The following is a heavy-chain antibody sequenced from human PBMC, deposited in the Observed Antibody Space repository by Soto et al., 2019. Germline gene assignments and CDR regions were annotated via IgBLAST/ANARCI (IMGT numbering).Heavy chain of an antibody. J-gene: IGHJ5*02. Sequence: QVQLVQSGAEMKNPGASVTVSCKASGYTFTSYGISWVRQAPGQGLEWMGWISGIKDDTNHAQKLQGRVTMTKDTSTSTAYMELRSLKSDDTAVYYCARSGSYYPARNWFGPWGQGTLVTVSS. CDR1: GYTFTSYG. V-gene: IGHV1-18*01. CDR3: ARSGSYYPARNWFGP. D-gene: IGHD3-10*01. CDR2: ISGIKDDT.